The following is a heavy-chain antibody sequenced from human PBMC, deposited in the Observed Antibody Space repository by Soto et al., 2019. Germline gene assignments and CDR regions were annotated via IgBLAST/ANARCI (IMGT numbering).Heavy chain of an antibody. CDR1: RFTFSNFA. CDR2: ITGTSANT. CDR3: AKGGATYGLLTHDY. Sequence: EVHLLESGGGLVQPGGSLRLSCAASRFTFSNFAMSWVRQAPGKGLEWVSTITGTSANTYYTDSVKGRFAISRDNSQNTLYLQMNSLTTEDTAVYYCAKGGATYGLLTHDYWGQGTRVTVSS. J-gene: IGHJ4*02. V-gene: IGHV3-23*01. D-gene: IGHD3-9*01.